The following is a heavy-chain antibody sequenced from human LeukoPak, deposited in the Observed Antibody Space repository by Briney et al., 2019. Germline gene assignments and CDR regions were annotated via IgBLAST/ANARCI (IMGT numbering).Heavy chain of an antibody. V-gene: IGHV5-51*01. D-gene: IGHD5-24*01. CDR2: IYPGDSDT. CDR3: ARTSRAGYNFDY. Sequence: GEPLEISGKGSGSRFTSYWIGGVRQMPGKGLEGMGIIYPGDSDTRYSPSFQGQATFSADKSISTAYLQWSSLEAWATPIYYCARTSRAGYNFDYWGQGTLVTVSS. CDR1: GSRFTSYW. J-gene: IGHJ4*02.